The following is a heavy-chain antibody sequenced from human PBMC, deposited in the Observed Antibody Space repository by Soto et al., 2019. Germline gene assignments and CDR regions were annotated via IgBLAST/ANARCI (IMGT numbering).Heavy chain of an antibody. J-gene: IGHJ4*02. CDR1: GGIFSDFS. Sequence: ASVKVSCKASGGIFSDFSFSWVRQAPGQGLEWMGWINPNSGGTNYAQKFQGWVTMTRDTSISTAYMELSRLRSDDTAVYYCAREVAAAGNHFDYWGQGTLVTVSS. D-gene: IGHD6-13*01. V-gene: IGHV1-2*04. CDR2: INPNSGGT. CDR3: AREVAAAGNHFDY.